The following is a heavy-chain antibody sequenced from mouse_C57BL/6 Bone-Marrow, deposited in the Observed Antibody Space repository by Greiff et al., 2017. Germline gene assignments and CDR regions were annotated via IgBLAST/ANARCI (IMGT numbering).Heavy chain of an antibody. V-gene: IGHV5-4*01. J-gene: IGHJ4*01. Sequence: EVQLVESGGGLVKPGGSLKLSCAASGFTFSSYAMPWVRQTPEKRLEWVATISDGGSYTYYPDNVKGRFTLSRDNAKNTLYLQMIHLTSEDTAMXYDARDLGYGDAMVYWGQGTSVTVSS. D-gene: IGHD1-1*02. CDR2: ISDGGSYT. CDR3: ARDLGYGDAMVY. CDR1: GFTFSSYA.